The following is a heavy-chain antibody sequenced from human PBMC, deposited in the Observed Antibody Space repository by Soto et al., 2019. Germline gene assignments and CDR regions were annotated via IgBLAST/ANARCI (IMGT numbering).Heavy chain of an antibody. V-gene: IGHV3-11*01. CDR2: SSSSGSII. CDR3: AKVGISLYYYFDY. Sequence: GGSLRLSCAASGFSFSDSYMSWIRQAPGKGLEWVSYSSSSGSIIYYADSVKGRFTISRVNAKSSLYLQMNSLGPDDTAVYYCAKVGISLYYYFDYWGQGTLVTVSS. J-gene: IGHJ4*02. D-gene: IGHD1-20*01. CDR1: GFSFSDSY.